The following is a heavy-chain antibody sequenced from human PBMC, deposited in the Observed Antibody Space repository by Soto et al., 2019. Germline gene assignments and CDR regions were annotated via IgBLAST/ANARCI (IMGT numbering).Heavy chain of an antibody. D-gene: IGHD2-2*01. V-gene: IGHV4-34*01. CDR3: ARDIVVVPPAPQVFNIVATIRLGYGMDL. CDR1: GGAFSGYY. Sequence: SETLSLTCAVYGGAFSGYYWSWIRQPPGKGLEWIGEINHSGSTNYNPSLKSRVTISVDTSKNQFSLKLSSVTAADTAVYYCARDIVVVPPAPQVFNIVATIRLGYGMDLWDQGTTVTVSS. J-gene: IGHJ6*02. CDR2: INHSGST.